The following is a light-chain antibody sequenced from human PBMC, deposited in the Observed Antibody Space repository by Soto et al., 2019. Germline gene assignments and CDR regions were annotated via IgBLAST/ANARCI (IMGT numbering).Light chain of an antibody. Sequence: EIVMTQSPATLSVSPGERATLSCRASQSVTRDLAWYQQKPGQAPRLLIYGASTRATGVPARFSGSGSGTEFTLTISSLQYEDVAVYYCQQSNNWPLTFGGGTKVEI. CDR1: QSVTRD. CDR2: GAS. J-gene: IGKJ4*01. CDR3: QQSNNWPLT. V-gene: IGKV3-15*01.